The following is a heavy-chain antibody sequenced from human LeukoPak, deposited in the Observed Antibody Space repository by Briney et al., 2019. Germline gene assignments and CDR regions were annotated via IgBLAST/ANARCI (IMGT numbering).Heavy chain of an antibody. D-gene: IGHD6-13*01. CDR2: IYSGGST. Sequence: GGSLRLSCAASGFTVSSNYISWVRQAPGKGLEWVSVIYSGGSTYYADSVKGRFTISRDNSKNTLYLQMNSLRAEDAAVYYCASTVVAAAGMTFDYWGQGTLVTVSS. V-gene: IGHV3-66*01. J-gene: IGHJ4*02. CDR1: GFTVSSNY. CDR3: ASTVVAAAGMTFDY.